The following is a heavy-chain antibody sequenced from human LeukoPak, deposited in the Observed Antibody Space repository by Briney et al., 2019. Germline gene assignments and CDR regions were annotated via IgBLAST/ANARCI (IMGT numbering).Heavy chain of an antibody. V-gene: IGHV4-59*08. J-gene: IGHJ3*02. CDR1: GGSISGYY. CDR3: ARHFTYYYDSSGYPRDAFDI. D-gene: IGHD3-22*01. Sequence: TSETLSLTCTVSGGSISGYYWSWIRQSPGKGLVWIGYMYYSGSTNYNPSLESRITISIDMSNNQFSLTLSSVTAADTALYYCARHFTYYYDSSGYPRDAFDIWGQGTMVTVSS. CDR2: MYYSGST.